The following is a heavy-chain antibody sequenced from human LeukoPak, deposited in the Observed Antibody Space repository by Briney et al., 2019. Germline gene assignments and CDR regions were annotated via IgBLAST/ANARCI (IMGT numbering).Heavy chain of an antibody. CDR1: GFTFSSYA. J-gene: IGHJ5*02. V-gene: IGHV3-23*01. D-gene: IGHD3-22*01. CDR2: ISGSGGST. Sequence: PGGSLRLSCAASGFTFSSYAMSWVRQAPGKGLEWVSAISGSGGSTYYADSVKGRFTISRDNSKNTLYLQMNSLRAEDTAVYYCVGDYYDSSGLTPPNWFDPWGQGTLVTVSS. CDR3: VGDYYDSSGLTPPNWFDP.